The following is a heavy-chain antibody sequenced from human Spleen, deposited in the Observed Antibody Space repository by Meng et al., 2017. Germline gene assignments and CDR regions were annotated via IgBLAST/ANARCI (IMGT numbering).Heavy chain of an antibody. V-gene: IGHV4-34*01. D-gene: IGHD1-1*01. Sequence: SETLSLTCVVSGGSFSDYYWSWLRQPPGKGLAWIGEINHSVSTNYNPSLKNRVTISVDTSKNQFSLKLTSVTAADTAVYYCARDTRWFNPWGQGTLVTVSS. CDR2: INHSVST. J-gene: IGHJ5*02. CDR3: ARDTRWFNP. CDR1: GGSFSDYY.